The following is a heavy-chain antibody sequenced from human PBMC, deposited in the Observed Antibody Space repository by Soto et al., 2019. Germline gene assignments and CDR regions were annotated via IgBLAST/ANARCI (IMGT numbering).Heavy chain of an antibody. CDR2: ISYDGSNK. J-gene: IGHJ4*02. CDR3: ARSRPLPLTAMVTYYFDY. D-gene: IGHD5-18*01. CDR1: GCTVSSCG. Sequence: GGSLRLSCAAGGCTVSSCGRNRVRKATSKGLEWVAVISYDGSNKYYADSVKGRFPISRDNSKNTLYLQMNSLRAEDTAVYYCARSRPLPLTAMVTYYFDYWCQGTLVTVSS. V-gene: IGHV3-30-3*01.